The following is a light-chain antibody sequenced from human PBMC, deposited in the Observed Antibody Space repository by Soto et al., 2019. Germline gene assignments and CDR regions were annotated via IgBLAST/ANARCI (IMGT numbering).Light chain of an antibody. Sequence: QSVLTQPPSVSGAPGQRVTISCTGSSSNIGAGYDVHWYQQLPGTAPKLLIYGNSNRPSGVPDRLSGSKSGTSASLAITGLQAEDEADYYCQSYDSSLSVNVVFGGGTKLTVL. V-gene: IGLV1-40*01. CDR2: GNS. J-gene: IGLJ2*01. CDR3: QSYDSSLSVNVV. CDR1: SSNIGAGYD.